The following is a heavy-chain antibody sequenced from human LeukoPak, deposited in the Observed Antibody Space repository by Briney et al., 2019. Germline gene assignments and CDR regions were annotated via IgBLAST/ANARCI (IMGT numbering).Heavy chain of an antibody. Sequence: SETLSLTCTVSGYSISSGYYWGWIRQPPGKGLEWIGSIYHSGSTYYNPSLKSRVTISVDTSKNQFSLKLSSVTAADTAVYYCARGVAAAAYYYMDVWGKGTTVTVSS. D-gene: IGHD6-13*01. J-gene: IGHJ6*03. CDR1: GYSISSGYY. V-gene: IGHV4-38-2*02. CDR2: IYHSGST. CDR3: ARGVAAAAYYYMDV.